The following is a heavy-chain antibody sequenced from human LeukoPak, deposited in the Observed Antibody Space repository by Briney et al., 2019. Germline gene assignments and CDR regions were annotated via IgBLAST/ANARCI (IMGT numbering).Heavy chain of an antibody. J-gene: IGHJ4*02. CDR3: AGAVAGGFDY. V-gene: IGHV7-4-1*02. CDR1: GYIFTSYA. CDR2: INTNTGNP. D-gene: IGHD6-19*01. Sequence: GASVKVSCKASGYIFTSYALNWVRQAPGQGLEWMGWINTNTGNPMYAQGFTGRFVFSLDTSVSTAYLQISSLKAEDTAVYYCAGAVAGGFDYWGQGTLVTVSS.